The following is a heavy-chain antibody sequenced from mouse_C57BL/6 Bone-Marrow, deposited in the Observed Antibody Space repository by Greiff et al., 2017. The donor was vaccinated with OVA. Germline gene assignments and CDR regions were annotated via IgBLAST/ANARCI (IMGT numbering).Heavy chain of an antibody. CDR3: ARGGAITTVVRTFDY. CDR2: ISYDGSN. CDR1: GYSITSGYY. V-gene: IGHV3-6*01. J-gene: IGHJ2*01. Sequence: DVQLQESGPGLVKPSQSLSLTCSVTGYSITSGYYWNWIRQFPGNKLEWMGYISYDGSNNYNPSLKNRISITRDTSKNQCFLKLNSVTTEDTATYYCARGGAITTVVRTFDYWGQGTTLTVSS. D-gene: IGHD1-1*01.